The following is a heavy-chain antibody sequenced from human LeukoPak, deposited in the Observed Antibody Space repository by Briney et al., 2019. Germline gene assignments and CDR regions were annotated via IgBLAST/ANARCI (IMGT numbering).Heavy chain of an antibody. CDR1: GFTFSSYA. Sequence: GGSLRLSCAASGFTFSSYAMHWVRQAPGKGLVWVSRINSDGSSTSYADSVKGRFAISRGNAKNTLYLQMNSLRAEDTAVYYCARAKYSNCFDYWGQGTLVTVSS. CDR2: INSDGSST. CDR3: ARAKYSNCFDY. V-gene: IGHV3-74*01. D-gene: IGHD4-11*01. J-gene: IGHJ4*02.